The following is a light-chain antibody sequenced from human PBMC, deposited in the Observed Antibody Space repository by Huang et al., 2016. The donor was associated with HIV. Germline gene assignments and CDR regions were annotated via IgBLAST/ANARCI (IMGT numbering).Light chain of an antibody. J-gene: IGKJ2*01. CDR3: QQSYRPPRT. CDR1: QSIAKN. Sequence: DIQMTQSPSSLSASVGDRVTITCRASQSIAKNLNWHQQKPGKAPKLRISATSNLHSGVPSRFRGSGSATDFTLTISSLQAEDSATYYCQQSYRPPRTFGQGTQLEI. V-gene: IGKV1-39*01. CDR2: ATS.